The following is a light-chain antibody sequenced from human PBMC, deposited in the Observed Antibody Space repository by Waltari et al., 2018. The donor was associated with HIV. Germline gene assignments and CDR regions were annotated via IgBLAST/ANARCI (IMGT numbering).Light chain of an antibody. J-gene: IGLJ2*01. CDR3: QSGDSSTTS. CDR1: ILSKQY. V-gene: IGLV3-25*03. CDR2: KDI. Sequence: SYELTQPPSVSVPPGQTVRITCFGDILSKQYAYWYQQKPGQAHVQIIYKDIERPSGIPERFSGSSSGTTVTLTSSGVQAEDEADYYCQSGDSSTTSVGGGTKLTVL.